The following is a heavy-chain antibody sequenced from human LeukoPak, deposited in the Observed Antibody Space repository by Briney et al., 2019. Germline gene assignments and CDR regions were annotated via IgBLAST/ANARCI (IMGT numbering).Heavy chain of an antibody. D-gene: IGHD5-18*01. J-gene: IGHJ4*02. V-gene: IGHV1-2*02. Sequence: ASVKVSCKASGYTFTGYYMHWVRQAPGQGLEWMGWINPNSGGTNYAQKFQGRVTMTRDTSISTAYMELSRLRSDDTAVYYCARDLRGYSYGFINCWGQGTLVTVSS. CDR3: ARDLRGYSYGFINC. CDR2: INPNSGGT. CDR1: GYTFTGYY.